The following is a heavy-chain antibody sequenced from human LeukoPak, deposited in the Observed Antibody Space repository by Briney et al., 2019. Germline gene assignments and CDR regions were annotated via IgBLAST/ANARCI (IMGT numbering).Heavy chain of an antibody. V-gene: IGHV3-30*04. Sequence: AGGSLRLSCAASGFTFSSYAMHWVRQAPGKGLEWVAVISYDGSNKYYADSVKGRFTISRDNSKNTLYLQMNSLRAEDTAVYYCARGSGSYFDYWGQGTLVTVSS. D-gene: IGHD1-26*01. J-gene: IGHJ4*02. CDR3: ARGSGSYFDY. CDR2: ISYDGSNK. CDR1: GFTFSSYA.